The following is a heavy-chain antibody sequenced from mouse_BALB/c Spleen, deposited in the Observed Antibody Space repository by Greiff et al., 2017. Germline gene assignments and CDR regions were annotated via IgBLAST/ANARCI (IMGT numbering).Heavy chain of an antibody. J-gene: IGHJ3*01. CDR1: GFTFSSYA. Sequence: DVMLVESGGGLVKPGGSLKLSCAASGFTFSSYAMSWVRQSPEKRLEWVAEISSGGSYTYYPDSVKGRFTISRDNAKNTLYLQMSSLRSEDTAMYYCARQEYGNSAWFAYWGQGTLVTVSA. CDR3: ARQEYGNSAWFAY. V-gene: IGHV5-9-3*01. D-gene: IGHD2-10*02. CDR2: ISSGGSYT.